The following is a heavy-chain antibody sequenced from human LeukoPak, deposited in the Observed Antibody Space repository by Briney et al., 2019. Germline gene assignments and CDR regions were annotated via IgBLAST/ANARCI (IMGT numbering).Heavy chain of an antibody. CDR1: GFTFSSYA. CDR3: AKVFRKDGDFHLFDY. Sequence: GGSLRLSCAASGFTFSSYAMSWVRQAPGKGLEWVSAISGSRTYYADSVKGRFTISRDNSKNTLPLQMNSLRAEDTAVYYCAKVFRKDGDFHLFDYWGQGTLVTVSS. D-gene: IGHD4-17*01. V-gene: IGHV3-23*01. J-gene: IGHJ4*02. CDR2: ISGSRT.